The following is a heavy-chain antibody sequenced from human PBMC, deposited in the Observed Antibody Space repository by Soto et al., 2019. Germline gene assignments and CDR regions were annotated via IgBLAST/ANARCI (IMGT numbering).Heavy chain of an antibody. J-gene: IGHJ3*02. Sequence: SVKVSCKASGGTFSSYAISWVRQAPGQGLEWMGGIIPIFGTANYAQKFQGRVTITADESTSTAYMELSSLRSEDTAVYYCARAITMIVASSGSRAFDIWGQVTMVTVSS. D-gene: IGHD3-22*01. CDR3: ARAITMIVASSGSRAFDI. V-gene: IGHV1-69*13. CDR2: IIPIFGTA. CDR1: GGTFSSYA.